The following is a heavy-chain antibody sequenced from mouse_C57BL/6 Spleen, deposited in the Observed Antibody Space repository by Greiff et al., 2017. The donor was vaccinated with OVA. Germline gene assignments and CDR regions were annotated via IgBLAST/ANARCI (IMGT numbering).Heavy chain of an antibody. CDR2: IYPGDGDT. CDR3: AKKGKTGYFDY. CDR1: GYAFSSYW. J-gene: IGHJ2*01. Sequence: VQRVESGAELVKPGASVKISCKASGYAFSSYWMNWVKQRPGKGLEWIGQIYPGDGDTNYNGKFKGKATLTADKSSSTAYMQLSSLTSEDSAVYFCAKKGKTGYFDYWGQGTTLTVSS. D-gene: IGHD4-1*01. V-gene: IGHV1-80*01.